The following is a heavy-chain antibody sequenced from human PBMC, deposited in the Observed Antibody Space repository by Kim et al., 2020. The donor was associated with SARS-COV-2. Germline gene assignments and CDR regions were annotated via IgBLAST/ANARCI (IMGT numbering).Heavy chain of an antibody. D-gene: IGHD3-10*01. V-gene: IGHV3-30*03. CDR3: AGLTALLGTN. J-gene: IGHJ4*02. CDR2: ISYDGSNK. Sequence: GGSLRLSCAASGFTFSSYGMHWVRQAPGKGLEWVAVISYDGSNKYYADSVKGRFTISRDNSKNTLYLQMNSLRAEDTAVYYCAGLTALLGTNWGQGTLVTVSS. CDR1: GFTFSSYG.